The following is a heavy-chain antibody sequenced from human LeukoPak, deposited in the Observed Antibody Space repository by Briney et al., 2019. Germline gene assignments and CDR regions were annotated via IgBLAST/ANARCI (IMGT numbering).Heavy chain of an antibody. CDR1: GFTFSSYA. V-gene: IGHV3-30-3*01. CDR2: ISYDGSNK. CDR3: ARSLTYYDFWSGYYDYYYYGMDV. D-gene: IGHD3-3*01. J-gene: IGHJ6*02. Sequence: GGSLRLSCAASGFTFSSYAMHWVRQAPGKGLEWVAVISYDGSNKYYADSVKGRFTISRDNSKNTLYLQMNSLRAEDTAVYYCARSLTYYDFWSGYYDYYYYGMDVWGQGTTVTVSS.